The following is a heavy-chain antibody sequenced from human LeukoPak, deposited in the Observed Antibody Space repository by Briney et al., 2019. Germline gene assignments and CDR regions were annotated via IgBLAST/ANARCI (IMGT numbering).Heavy chain of an antibody. V-gene: IGHV3-21*01. Sequence: GGSLRLSCAASGFTFSTYYMNWVRQAPGKGLEWVSSISTSSSYIYYADAVKGRFTISRDNAKNSVYLQMNNLRAEDTAVYYCARGYSYDYWGQGTLVTVSS. CDR1: GFTFSTYY. CDR3: ARGYSYDY. D-gene: IGHD5-12*01. J-gene: IGHJ4*02. CDR2: ISTSSSYI.